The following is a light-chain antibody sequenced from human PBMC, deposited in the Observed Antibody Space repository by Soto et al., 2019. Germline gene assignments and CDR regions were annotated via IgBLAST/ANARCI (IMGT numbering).Light chain of an antibody. V-gene: IGKV3-15*01. CDR3: QQQSIWPRA. Sequence: IVLTPSPETLSLNTTDSATVTSRASRRGSSSCLAWYQQKPGQAPKLLIHGASTRASGIPARFSGSGSGTEFTLTISSLQSEDFAAYYCQQQSIWPRAFGQGTKVDIK. J-gene: IGKJ1*01. CDR2: GAS. CDR1: RRGSSS.